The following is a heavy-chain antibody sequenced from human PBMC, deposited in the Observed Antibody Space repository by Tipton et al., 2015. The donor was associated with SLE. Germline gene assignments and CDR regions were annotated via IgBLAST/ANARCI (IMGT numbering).Heavy chain of an antibody. CDR2: IYTSGST. CDR1: GGSISSGSYY. D-gene: IGHD6-6*01. V-gene: IGHV4-61*09. Sequence: LRLSCTVSGGSISSGSYYWSWIRQPAGKGLEWIGYIYTSGSTNYNPSLKSRVTISVDTSKNQFSLKLSSVTAADTAVYYCASVSSSSYLGNWFDPWGQGTLVTVSS. CDR3: ASVSSSSYLGNWFDP. J-gene: IGHJ5*02.